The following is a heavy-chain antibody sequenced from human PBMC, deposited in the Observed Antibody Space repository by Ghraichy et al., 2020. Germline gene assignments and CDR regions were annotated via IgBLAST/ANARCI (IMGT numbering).Heavy chain of an antibody. Sequence: GGSLRLSCAASGFNFSSYSMNWVRQAPGKGLECVSYISRSSNTIYYADSVKGRFTISRDNAKNSLYLQMNSLRDEDTAVYYCARDDMTTVVTCFDYWGQGTLVTVSS. CDR3: ARDDMTTVVTCFDY. CDR1: GFNFSSYS. V-gene: IGHV3-48*02. J-gene: IGHJ4*02. CDR2: ISRSSNTI. D-gene: IGHD4-23*01.